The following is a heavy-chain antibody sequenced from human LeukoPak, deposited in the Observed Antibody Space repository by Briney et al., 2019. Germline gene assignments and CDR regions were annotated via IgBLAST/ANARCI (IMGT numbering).Heavy chain of an antibody. CDR1: GSTFSSYW. V-gene: IGHV3-7*01. CDR3: ARPLPYSGSYFDY. Sequence: GGSLRLSCAASGSTFSSYWMSWVRQAPGKGLEWVANIKQDGSEKYYVDSVKGRFTISRDNAKNSLYLQMNSLRAEDTAVYYCARPLPYSGSYFDYWGQGTLVTVSS. D-gene: IGHD1-26*01. CDR2: IKQDGSEK. J-gene: IGHJ4*02.